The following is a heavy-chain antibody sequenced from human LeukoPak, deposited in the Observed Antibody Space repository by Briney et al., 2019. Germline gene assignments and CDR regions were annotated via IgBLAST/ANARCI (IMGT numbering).Heavy chain of an antibody. CDR2: IYYSGST. Sequence: SETLSLTCSVSGGSISSSNYYWGWIRQPPGKGLEWIGIIYYSGSTYYNPSLKSRVTISVDTSKNQFSLNLSSVTATDTAVYYCARLKYYYDSSGYNWFDPWGQGTLVTVSS. CDR1: GGSISSSNYY. V-gene: IGHV4-39*01. J-gene: IGHJ5*02. CDR3: ARLKYYYDSSGYNWFDP. D-gene: IGHD3-22*01.